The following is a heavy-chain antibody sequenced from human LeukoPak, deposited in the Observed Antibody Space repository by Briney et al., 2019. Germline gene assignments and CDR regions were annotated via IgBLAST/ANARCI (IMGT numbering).Heavy chain of an antibody. D-gene: IGHD1-26*01. V-gene: IGHV4-4*02. Sequence: SETLSLTCAVSGGSISSSNWWSWVRQPPGKGLEWIGEIYHSGSTNYNPSPKSRVTISVDKSKNQFSLKLSSVTAADTAVYYCARRGYYAYYYYYYMDVWGKGTTVTVSS. CDR3: ARRGYYAYYYYYYMDV. J-gene: IGHJ6*03. CDR1: GGSISSSNW. CDR2: IYHSGST.